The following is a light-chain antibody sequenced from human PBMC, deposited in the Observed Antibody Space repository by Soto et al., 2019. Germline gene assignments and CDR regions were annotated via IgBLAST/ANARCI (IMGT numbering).Light chain of an antibody. CDR2: AAS. CDR3: QQLDSSPS. V-gene: IGKV1-9*01. Sequence: DIQLTQSPSFLSASVGDRVTITCRASQGISSYLAWYQQKPGKAPKLLIYAASILQSGVPSRFSGSGSGAEFTLTISSLQPEDFATYYCQQLDSSPSFGHGTEVDIK. CDR1: QGISSY. J-gene: IGKJ3*01.